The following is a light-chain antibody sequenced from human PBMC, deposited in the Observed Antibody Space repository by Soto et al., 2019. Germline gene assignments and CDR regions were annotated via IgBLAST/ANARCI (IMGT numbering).Light chain of an antibody. V-gene: IGLV2-14*03. Sequence: QSALTQPASVSGSPGQSITISCTGTSSDVGGYNYVSWYQQHPGKAPKLLICDVTNRPSGVSNRFSGSKSGNTASLTISGLQTEDEADYYCSSFASSIPLVFGGGNKLTVL. CDR3: SSFASSIPLV. CDR2: DVT. CDR1: SSDVGGYNY. J-gene: IGLJ2*01.